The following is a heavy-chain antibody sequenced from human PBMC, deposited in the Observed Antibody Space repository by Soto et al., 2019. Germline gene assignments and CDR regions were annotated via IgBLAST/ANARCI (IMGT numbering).Heavy chain of an antibody. CDR1: GGSFSGYY. Sequence: SETLSLTCAVYGGSFSGYYWSWIRQPPGKGLEWIGEINHSGSTNYNPSLKSRVTISVDTSKNQFSLKLSSVTAADTAVYYCARTSVKVGSYYYYYMDVWGKGTTVTVSS. J-gene: IGHJ6*03. CDR3: ARTSVKVGSYYYYYMDV. D-gene: IGHD3-10*01. V-gene: IGHV4-34*01. CDR2: INHSGST.